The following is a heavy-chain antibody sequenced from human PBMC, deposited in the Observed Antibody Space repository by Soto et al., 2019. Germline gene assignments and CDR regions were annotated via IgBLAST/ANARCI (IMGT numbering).Heavy chain of an antibody. D-gene: IGHD4-17*01. Sequence: QVQLQESGPGLVKPSQTLSLTCTVSGGSISSGDYYWSWIRQPPGKGLEWIGYIYYSGSTYYNPSLKSRVTISVDTSKNQFSLKLSSVTAADTAVYYCARSRSTVVTKEYYFDYWGQGTLVTVSS. J-gene: IGHJ4*02. CDR2: IYYSGST. CDR3: ARSRSTVVTKEYYFDY. V-gene: IGHV4-30-4*01. CDR1: GGSISSGDYY.